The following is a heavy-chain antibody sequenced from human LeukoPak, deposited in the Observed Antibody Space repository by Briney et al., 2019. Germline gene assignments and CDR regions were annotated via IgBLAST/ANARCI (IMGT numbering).Heavy chain of an antibody. CDR2: INAGNGNT. V-gene: IGHV1-3*01. J-gene: IGHJ6*02. D-gene: IGHD3-22*01. CDR1: GYTFTSYA. Sequence: ASVKVSCKASGYTFTSYAMHWVRQAPGQRLEWMGWINAGNGNTKYSQKFQGRVTITRDTSASTAYMELSSLRSEDTAVYYCAREYYYDSSGQYYYYGMDVWGQGTTVTVSS. CDR3: AREYYYDSSGQYYYYGMDV.